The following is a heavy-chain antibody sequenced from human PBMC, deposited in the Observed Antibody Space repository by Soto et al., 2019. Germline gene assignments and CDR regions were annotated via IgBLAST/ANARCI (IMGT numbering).Heavy chain of an antibody. CDR3: AREQTGYSSSWHHFDY. D-gene: IGHD6-13*01. J-gene: IGHJ4*01. Sequence: EVQLVESGGGLVQPGGSLRLSCAASGFTVSSNYMSWVRQAPGKGLEWVSVIYSGGSTYYADSVKGRFTISRDNSKNTLYLQMNSLRAEDTAVYYCAREQTGYSSSWHHFDYWGHGTLVTVSS. CDR1: GFTVSSNY. CDR2: IYSGGST. V-gene: IGHV3-66*01.